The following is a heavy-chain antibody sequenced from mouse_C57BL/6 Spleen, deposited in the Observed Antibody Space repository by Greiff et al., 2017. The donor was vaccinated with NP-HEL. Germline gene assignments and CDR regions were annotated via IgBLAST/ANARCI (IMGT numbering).Heavy chain of an antibody. D-gene: IGHD2-5*01. V-gene: IGHV1-54*01. CDR3: ARGSNSLGDFDY. CDR2: INPGSGGT. J-gene: IGHJ2*01. CDR1: GYAFTNYL. Sequence: VQLQESGAELVRPGTSVKVSCKASGYAFTNYLIEWVKQRPGQGLEWIGVINPGSGGTNYNEKFKGKATLTADKSSSTAYMQLSSLTSEDSAVYFCARGSNSLGDFDYWGQGTTLTVSS.